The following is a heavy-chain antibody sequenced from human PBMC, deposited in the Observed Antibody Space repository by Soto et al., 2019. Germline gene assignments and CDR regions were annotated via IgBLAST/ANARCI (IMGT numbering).Heavy chain of an antibody. CDR2: IYYSGST. J-gene: IGHJ4*02. D-gene: IGHD6-6*01. CDR1: GGSISSGDYY. V-gene: IGHV4-30-4*01. Sequence: SETLSLTCTVSGGSISSGDYYWSWIRQPPGKGLEWIGYIYYSGSTYYSPSLKSRVTISVDTSKNQFSLKLSSVTAADTAVYYCARAPRGSSSSYFDYWGQGTLVTVSS. CDR3: ARAPRGSSSSYFDY.